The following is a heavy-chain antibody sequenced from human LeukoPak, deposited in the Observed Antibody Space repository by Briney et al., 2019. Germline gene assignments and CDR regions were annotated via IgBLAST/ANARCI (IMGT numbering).Heavy chain of an antibody. Sequence: PGGSLRLSCAASGSTFSSYDMHWVRQAPGKGLVWVSGINTDGSSTNYADSVKGRFTISRDNAKNTLYLQMNSLRVEDMAVYYCYGGNAEQWGQGTLVTVSS. V-gene: IGHV3-74*01. J-gene: IGHJ1*01. CDR3: YGGNAEQ. CDR1: GSTFSSYD. D-gene: IGHD4-23*01. CDR2: INTDGSST.